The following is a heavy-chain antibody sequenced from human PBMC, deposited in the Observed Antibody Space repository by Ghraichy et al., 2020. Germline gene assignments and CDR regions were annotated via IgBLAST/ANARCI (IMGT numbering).Heavy chain of an antibody. Sequence: PTLVKPTQTLTLTCTFSWISLATIGVGVAWIRQPPGKALEWLSLIYWFDDKRYRPSLKSRLTITKDTSKNQVVLIMTNMDPADTGTYFCAHGTGGFSSGLDNWGQGTLVTVSS. D-gene: IGHD5-18*01. CDR1: WISLATIGVG. CDR2: IYWFDDK. V-gene: IGHV2-5*01. CDR3: AHGTGGFSSGLDN. J-gene: IGHJ4*02.